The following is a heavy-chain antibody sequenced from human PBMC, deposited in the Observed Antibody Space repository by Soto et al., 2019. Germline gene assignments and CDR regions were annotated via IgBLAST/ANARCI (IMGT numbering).Heavy chain of an antibody. CDR3: AGRIAAAGWWFDP. CDR2: INHSGST. Sequence: QVQLQQWGAGLLKPSETLSLTCAIYGGSFSGYYWSWIRQPPGKGLEWIGEINHSGSTNYNPSLTSRVTISVDTSKNQFSLKLSSVTAADTAVYYCAGRIAAAGWWFDPWGQGTLVTVSS. V-gene: IGHV4-34*01. D-gene: IGHD6-13*01. CDR1: GGSFSGYY. J-gene: IGHJ5*02.